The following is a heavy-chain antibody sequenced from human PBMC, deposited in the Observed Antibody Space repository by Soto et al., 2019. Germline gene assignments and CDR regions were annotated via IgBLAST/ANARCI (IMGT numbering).Heavy chain of an antibody. J-gene: IGHJ4*02. Sequence: EVQLLESGGGLVQPGGSLRLSCAASGFTFSSYAMSWVRQAPGKGLEWVSAISGSGGSTYYADSVKGRFTISRDNSKNRLYLQMNSLRAEDTAVYYCAKAPRLAAVFKYYFDYWGQGTLVTVSS. CDR1: GFTFSSYA. D-gene: IGHD3-16*01. CDR3: AKAPRLAAVFKYYFDY. CDR2: ISGSGGST. V-gene: IGHV3-23*01.